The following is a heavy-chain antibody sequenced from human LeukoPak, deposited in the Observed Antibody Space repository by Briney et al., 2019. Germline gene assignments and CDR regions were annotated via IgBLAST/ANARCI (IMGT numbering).Heavy chain of an antibody. CDR3: ARERGSSSWMTFDY. CDR2: ISSSSSYI. V-gene: IGHV3-21*01. CDR1: GFTFSSYS. Sequence: LXXXCAASGFTFSSYSMNWVRQAPGKGLEWVSSISSSSSYIYYADSVKGRFTISRDNAKNSLYLQMNSLRAEDTAVYYCARERGSSSWMTFDYWGQGTLVTVSS. J-gene: IGHJ4*02. D-gene: IGHD6-13*01.